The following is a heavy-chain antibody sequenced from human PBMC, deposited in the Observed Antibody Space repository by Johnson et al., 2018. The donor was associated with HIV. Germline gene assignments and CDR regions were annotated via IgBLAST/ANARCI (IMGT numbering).Heavy chain of an antibody. CDR1: GFTFSSYG. CDR3: ARVRTAAGFDAFDI. CDR2: IWYDGSNK. Sequence: VQLVESGGGVVQPGRSLRLSCTASGFTFSSYGIHWVRQAPGKGLEWVALIWYDGSNKYYADSVKGRFTISRDNSKNTLYLQMNSLRAEDTALYYCARVRTAAGFDAFDIWGQGTMVTVSS. J-gene: IGHJ3*02. D-gene: IGHD6-13*01. V-gene: IGHV3-33*01.